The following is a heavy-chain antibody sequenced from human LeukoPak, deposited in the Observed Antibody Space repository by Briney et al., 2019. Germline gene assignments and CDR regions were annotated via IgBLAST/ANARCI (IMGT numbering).Heavy chain of an antibody. J-gene: IGHJ4*02. CDR2: IYYSGST. Sequence: SETLSLTCTVSGGSISSSSYYWGWIRQPPGKGLEWIGSIYYSGSTYYNPSLKSRVTISVDTSKNHYSVKLSSVTAADTAVYYCAREYYFDSTGYLYWGQGILVTVSS. D-gene: IGHD3-22*01. V-gene: IGHV4-39*02. CDR1: GGSISSSSYY. CDR3: AREYYFDSTGYLY.